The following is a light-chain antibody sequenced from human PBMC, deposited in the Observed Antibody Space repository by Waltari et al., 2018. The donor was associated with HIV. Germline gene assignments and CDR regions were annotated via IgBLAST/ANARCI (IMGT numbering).Light chain of an antibody. Sequence: IQMTQSPSTVSASVGDRVTITCRASHTISDWLAWYQQRPGKAPRLLIYEASTLESGVPSRFSGGGSGTDFTLTISSLQPEDFAPYYCQQYNTYASWAFGQGTKVEVK. CDR2: EAS. V-gene: IGKV1-5*03. CDR3: QQYNTYASWA. CDR1: HTISDW. J-gene: IGKJ1*01.